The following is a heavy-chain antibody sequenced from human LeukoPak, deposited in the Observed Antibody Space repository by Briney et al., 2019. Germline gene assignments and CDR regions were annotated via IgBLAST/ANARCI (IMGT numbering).Heavy chain of an antibody. CDR1: GFTFSSYD. CDR2: IGTAGDT. V-gene: IGHV3-13*01. D-gene: IGHD6-19*01. J-gene: IGHJ4*02. Sequence: GGSLRLSCAASGFTFSSYDMHWVRQATGKGPEWVSAIGTAGDTYYPGSVKGRFTISRENAKNSLYLQMNSLRAGDTAVYYCARGGAVVGLIDYWGQGTLVTVSS. CDR3: ARGGAVVGLIDY.